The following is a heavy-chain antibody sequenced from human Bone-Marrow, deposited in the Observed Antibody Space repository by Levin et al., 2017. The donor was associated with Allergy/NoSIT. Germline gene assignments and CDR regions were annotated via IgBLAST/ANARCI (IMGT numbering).Heavy chain of an antibody. D-gene: IGHD2-21*02. CDR2: ISYDGSNK. CDR3: ARDDIVVVTAMPDRHVYYYYYGMDV. Sequence: PGGSLRLSCAASGFTFSSYAMHWVRQAPGKGLEWVAVISYDGSNKYYADSVKGRFTISRDNSKNTLYLQMNSLRAEDTAVYYCARDDIVVVTAMPDRHVYYYYYGMDVWGQGTTVTVSS. V-gene: IGHV3-30-3*01. J-gene: IGHJ6*02. CDR1: GFTFSSYA.